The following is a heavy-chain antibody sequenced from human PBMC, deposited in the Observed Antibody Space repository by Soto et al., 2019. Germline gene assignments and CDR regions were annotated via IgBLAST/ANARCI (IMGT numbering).Heavy chain of an antibody. J-gene: IGHJ4*02. Sequence: GGSLRLSCAASGFSFSNYAMSWVRQAPGKGLEWVSFISGSGSTTYYTDSVKGRFTISRDKSMNTLYLQMNSLRVEDAAVYYCAKDRVVDGVYSFDYWGQGTLVTVSS. CDR3: AKDRVVDGVYSFDY. CDR2: ISGSGSTT. V-gene: IGHV3-23*01. CDR1: GFSFSNYA. D-gene: IGHD2-8*01.